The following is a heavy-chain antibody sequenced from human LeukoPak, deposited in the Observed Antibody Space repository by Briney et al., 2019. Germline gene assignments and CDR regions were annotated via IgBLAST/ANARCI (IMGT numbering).Heavy chain of an antibody. CDR1: GASISDYY. V-gene: IGHV4-4*07. J-gene: IGHJ5*02. D-gene: IGHD6-6*01. Sequence: SETLSLTCIVSGASISDYYWSWIRQPAGKGLEWIGRIDTSGSTNYKPSLKSRLTMSVDTSKRQFSLRLTSVTAADTAVYYCARGRSIAARSPFDPWGQGTLVTVSS. CDR3: ARGRSIAARSPFDP. CDR2: IDTSGST.